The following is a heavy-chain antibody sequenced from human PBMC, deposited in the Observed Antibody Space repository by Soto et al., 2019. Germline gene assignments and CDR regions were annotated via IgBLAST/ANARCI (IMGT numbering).Heavy chain of an antibody. CDR2: ISSSSSYI. D-gene: IGHD6-13*01. V-gene: IGHV3-21*01. CDR1: GFTFSSYS. CDR3: ARPRYSSSWYSSRYYYYYGMDV. J-gene: IGHJ6*02. Sequence: GGSLRLSCAASGFTFSSYSMNWVRQAPGKGLEWVSSISSSSSYIYYADSVKGRFTISRDNAKNSLYLQMNSLRAEDTAVYYCARPRYSSSWYSSRYYYYYGMDVWGQGTTGTVSS.